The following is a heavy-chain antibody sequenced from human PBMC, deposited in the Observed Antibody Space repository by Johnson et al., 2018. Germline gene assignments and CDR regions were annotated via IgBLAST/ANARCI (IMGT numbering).Heavy chain of an antibody. CDR3: RRWGGNTDI. CDR2: ISGSGSTI. V-gene: IGHV3-48*02. CDR1: GITLNTYD. D-gene: IGHD2/OR15-2a*01. Sequence: VQLQESGGGLVQPGESLRLSCTASGITLNTYDIHWIRQAAGKGLEWLSYISGSGSTIYYADSGKGRFTVPTDTAKNSVILQMNSLRDEDTAVYYCRRWGGNTDIWGQGTMVTVSS. J-gene: IGHJ3*02.